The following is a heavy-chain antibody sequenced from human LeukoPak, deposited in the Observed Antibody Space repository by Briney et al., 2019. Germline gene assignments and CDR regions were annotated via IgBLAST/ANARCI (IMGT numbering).Heavy chain of an antibody. CDR2: IRYDGSNK. CDR3: ARENMGAPDY. CDR1: GLTFSSYG. J-gene: IGHJ4*02. D-gene: IGHD2/OR15-2a*01. Sequence: PGGSLRLSCAASGLTFSSYGMHWVRQAPGKGLEWVAFIRYDGSNKYYADSVKGRFTISRDNSKNTLYLQMNSLRAEDTAVYYCARENMGAPDYWGQGTLVTVSS. V-gene: IGHV3-30*02.